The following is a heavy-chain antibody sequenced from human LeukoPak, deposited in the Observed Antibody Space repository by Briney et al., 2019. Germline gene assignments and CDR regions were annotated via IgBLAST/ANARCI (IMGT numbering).Heavy chain of an antibody. CDR3: ARGDQDYGLDV. V-gene: IGHV3-66*01. CDR2: ISGGDST. Sequence: GGSLRLSCAASGLPVSSNYMSWVRQAPGKGLEWVSLISGGDSTYYADSVKGRFTISRDNSKNTLYLQMNSLRAEDTAVYYCARGDQDYGLDVWGQGTTVAVSS. CDR1: GLPVSSNY. D-gene: IGHD5-24*01. J-gene: IGHJ6*02.